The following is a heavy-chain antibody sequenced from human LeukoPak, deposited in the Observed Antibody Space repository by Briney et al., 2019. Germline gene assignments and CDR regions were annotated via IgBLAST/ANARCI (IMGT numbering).Heavy chain of an antibody. J-gene: IGHJ2*01. Sequence: SETLSLTCTVSNDSINNYYWSWIRQPPGKGLEWIGYVYYSGNINYNPSLKSRVTLSVDTSKNHFSLKLNSVTAADTAVYYCARDSSGWDSSWYFDLWGRGTLITVSA. V-gene: IGHV4-59*01. CDR2: VYYSGNI. CDR1: NDSINNYY. D-gene: IGHD6-19*01. CDR3: ARDSSGWDSSWYFDL.